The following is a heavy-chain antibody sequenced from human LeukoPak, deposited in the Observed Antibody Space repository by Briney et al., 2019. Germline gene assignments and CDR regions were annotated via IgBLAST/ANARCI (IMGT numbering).Heavy chain of an antibody. CDR3: VREGTTSRFVDY. Sequence: SETLSLTCTVSGGSINNYYWSWSRQPPGKGLEWIGYIDHSGNTNYKPSLKSRVTISVDTSKNQFSLKMRSVTAADTALYYCVREGTTSRFVDYWGQGTLVTVSS. V-gene: IGHV4-59*01. CDR1: GGSINNYY. CDR2: IDHSGNT. J-gene: IGHJ4*02. D-gene: IGHD1-1*01.